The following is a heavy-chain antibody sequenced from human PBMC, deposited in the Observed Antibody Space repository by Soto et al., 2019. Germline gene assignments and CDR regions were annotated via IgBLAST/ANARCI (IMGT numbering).Heavy chain of an antibody. J-gene: IGHJ4*02. CDR2: IDPSDSYT. D-gene: IGHD4-4*01. CDR1: GDSVTSYW. CDR3: ARRALTTASPFDY. Sequence: PGESLKISCKGSGDSVTSYWITWVRQMPGKGLEWMGTIDPSDSYTNYSPSFQGHVTISVDKSTSTAYLQWSSLKASDTAIYYCARRALTTASPFDYWGQATLVTVSS. V-gene: IGHV5-10-1*01.